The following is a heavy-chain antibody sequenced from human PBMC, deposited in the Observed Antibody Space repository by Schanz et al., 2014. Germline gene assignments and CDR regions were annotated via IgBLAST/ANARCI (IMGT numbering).Heavy chain of an antibody. CDR3: ARGTDWNLHY. CDR1: GFDFNSYS. CDR2: ISYDGSNK. V-gene: IGHV3-30*03. J-gene: IGHJ4*02. D-gene: IGHD1-1*01. Sequence: VQLLESGGGLVKPGGSLRLSCEASGFDFNSYSMNWVRQAPGKGLEWVAVISYDGSNKYYADSVKGRFTISRDNSKNTLYLQMNSLRAGDTAVYYCARGTDWNLHYWGQGALVTVSS.